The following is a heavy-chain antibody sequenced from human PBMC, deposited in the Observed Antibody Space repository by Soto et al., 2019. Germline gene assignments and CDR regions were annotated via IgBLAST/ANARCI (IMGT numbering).Heavy chain of an antibody. V-gene: IGHV4-34*01. D-gene: IGHD2-15*01. J-gene: IGHJ3*02. CDR3: ATFCGSGGSCYSGDAFDI. Sequence: PSETLSLTCAVYGGSFSGYYWSWIRQPPGKGLEWIGEINHSGSTNYNPSLKSRVTISVDTSKNQFSLKLSSVTAADTAVYYCATFCGSGGSCYSGDAFDIWGQGTMVTVSS. CDR1: GGSFSGYY. CDR2: INHSGST.